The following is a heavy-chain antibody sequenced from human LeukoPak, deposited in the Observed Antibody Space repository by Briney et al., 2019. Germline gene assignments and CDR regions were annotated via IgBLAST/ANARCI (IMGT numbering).Heavy chain of an antibody. V-gene: IGHV1-18*01. CDR2: ISAYNGDT. Sequence: ASVTVSCKASGHTFTRNGFSWVRQAPGQGLEWMGWISAYNGDTIYAQKFQGRVTMTTDTSTSTAYMELRSLRSDDTAVYYCARDYVEMSTIRYFGYWGLGTLVTVSS. CDR1: GHTFTRNG. CDR3: ARDYVEMSTIRYFGY. J-gene: IGHJ4*02. D-gene: IGHD5-24*01.